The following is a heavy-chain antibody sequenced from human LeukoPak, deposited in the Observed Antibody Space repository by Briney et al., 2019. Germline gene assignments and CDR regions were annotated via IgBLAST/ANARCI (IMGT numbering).Heavy chain of an antibody. CDR1: GGSISSGDYY. V-gene: IGHV4-30-4*01. Sequence: SETLSLTCTVSGGSISSGDYYWSWIRQPPGKGLEWIGYIYYTGSTYYNPSLKSRVIISVDTSKNQFSLKLSSVTAADTAVYYCAREIFFSGNYYVNWFDPWGQGTLVTVSS. CDR3: AREIFFSGNYYVNWFDP. D-gene: IGHD1-26*01. J-gene: IGHJ5*02. CDR2: IYYTGST.